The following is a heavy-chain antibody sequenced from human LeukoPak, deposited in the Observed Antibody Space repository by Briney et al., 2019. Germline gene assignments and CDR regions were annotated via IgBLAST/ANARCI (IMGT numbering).Heavy chain of an antibody. Sequence: SETLSLTCTVSGGSISSSSYYWGWIRQPPGKGLEWIGSIYYSGSTYYNPSLKSRVTISVDTSKNQFSLKLSSVTAADTAVYYCARDREGNTPFDYWGQGTLVTVSS. V-gene: IGHV4-39*07. CDR3: ARDREGNTPFDY. CDR2: IYYSGST. CDR1: GGSISSSSYY. J-gene: IGHJ4*02. D-gene: IGHD2-15*01.